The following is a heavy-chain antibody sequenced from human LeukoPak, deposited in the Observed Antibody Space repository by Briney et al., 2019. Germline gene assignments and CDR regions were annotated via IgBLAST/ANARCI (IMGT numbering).Heavy chain of an antibody. J-gene: IGHJ6*02. D-gene: IGHD5-12*01. CDR1: GGSFSGYY. CDR3: ASGFAYCYYYGMDV. V-gene: IGHV4-34*01. Sequence: SETLSLTCAVYGGSFSGYYWSWIRQPPGKGLEWIGEINHSGSTNYNPSLKSRVTISVDTSKNQFSLKLSSVTAADTAVYYCASGFAYCYYYGMDVWGQGTTVTVSS. CDR2: INHSGST.